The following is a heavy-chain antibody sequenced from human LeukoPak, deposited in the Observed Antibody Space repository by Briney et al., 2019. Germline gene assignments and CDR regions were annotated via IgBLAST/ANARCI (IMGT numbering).Heavy chain of an antibody. CDR1: GYTFSSYS. CDR3: ARGISVYHAFDI. D-gene: IGHD3-3*01. J-gene: IGHJ3*02. CDR2: INTSSSYI. V-gene: IGHV3-21*06. Sequence: GGSLRLSCAASGYTFSSYSMNWVRQAPGQGLEWVSSINTSSSYINYAHSLKGRFTISRDNAKNTVYLQLNSLRAEDTAVYYCARGISVYHAFDIWGQGTMVTVSS.